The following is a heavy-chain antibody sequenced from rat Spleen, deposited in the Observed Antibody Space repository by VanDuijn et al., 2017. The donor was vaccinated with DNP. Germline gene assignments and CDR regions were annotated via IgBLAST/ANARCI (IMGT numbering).Heavy chain of an antibody. CDR1: GFTFSDYN. Sequence: EVQLVESGGGLVQAGRSLKLSCAASGFTFSDYNMAWVRQAPKKGLEWVATIFYAGTTTYYRGSVKGRFTISRDNANGTLYLQMDNLRSEDTATYFCARHGRVTTVATYWYFDFWGPGTMVTVSS. D-gene: IGHD1-3*01. CDR2: IFYAGTTT. CDR3: ARHGRVTTVATYWYFDF. J-gene: IGHJ1*01. V-gene: IGHV5S10*01.